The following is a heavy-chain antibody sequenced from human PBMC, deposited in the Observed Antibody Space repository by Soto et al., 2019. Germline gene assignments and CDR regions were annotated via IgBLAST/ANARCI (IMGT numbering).Heavy chain of an antibody. V-gene: IGHV4-39*01. D-gene: IGHD6-19*01. J-gene: IGHJ4*02. Sequence: QLQLQESGPGLVKPSETLSLTCTVTGGPISSSGDYWGWVRQTPGKGLEWIGTISNSGSTYYNPSVMSRVTISVATSKKQFSLRLISVTAADTAVYYCARGLSSSAYLDYWGQGTLVTVSS. CDR3: ARGLSSSAYLDY. CDR2: ISNSGST. CDR1: GGPISSSGDY.